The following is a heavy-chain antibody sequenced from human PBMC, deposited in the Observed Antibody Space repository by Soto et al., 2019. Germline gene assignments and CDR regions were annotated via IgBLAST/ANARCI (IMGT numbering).Heavy chain of an antibody. D-gene: IGHD5-12*01. J-gene: IGHJ1*01. CDR3: SICGNGYTPLDH. Sequence: GGSLRLSCAASGFTFSSYGMHGVRQAPGKGLEWVAVISYDGSNKYYADSVKGRFTISRDNSKNTLYLQMNSLRAEDTAVYYSSICGNGYTPLDHWGQGKLVTVSS. CDR1: GFTFSSYG. CDR2: ISYDGSNK. V-gene: IGHV3-30*03.